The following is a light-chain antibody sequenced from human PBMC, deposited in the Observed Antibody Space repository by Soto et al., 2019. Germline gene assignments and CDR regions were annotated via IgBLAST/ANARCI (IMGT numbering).Light chain of an antibody. CDR1: SSDIGAGYG. Sequence: QSVLTQPPSVSGAPGQRVTISCTGSSSDIGAGYGVQWYQQLPGTAPKLLIYGNSNRPSGVPDRFSGSKSGTSASLAITGLQAEDEADYYCQSYDSSQVVFGGGTKLTVL. J-gene: IGLJ2*01. V-gene: IGLV1-40*01. CDR2: GNS. CDR3: QSYDSSQVV.